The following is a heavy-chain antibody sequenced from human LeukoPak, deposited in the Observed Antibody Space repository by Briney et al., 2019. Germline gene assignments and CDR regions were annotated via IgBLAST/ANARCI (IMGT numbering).Heavy chain of an antibody. D-gene: IGHD3-16*01. J-gene: IGHJ3*01. V-gene: IGHV4-4*07. CDR1: RGSVTTYS. CDR2: LSGSGDT. CDR3: ARDLTLTVAFDL. Sequence: PSETLSLTCTVSRGSVTTYSWSWIRRPAGKGLEWIGRLSGSGDTNFNPSLKTRVTMSADESKNQFSLHLRSVTAADTAVYFCARDLTLTVAFDLGAQGTVVTVSS.